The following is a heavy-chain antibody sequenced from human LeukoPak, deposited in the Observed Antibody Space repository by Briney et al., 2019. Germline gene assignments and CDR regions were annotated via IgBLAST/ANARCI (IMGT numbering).Heavy chain of an antibody. Sequence: GGSLRLSCAASGFTFSSYWMSWVRQAPGKGLEWVANIKQDGSEKYYVDSVKGRFTISRDNAKNSLYLQMNSLRAEDTAVYYCAKDGAFGELLLNWFDPWGQGTLVTVSS. CDR1: GFTFSSYW. D-gene: IGHD3-10*01. J-gene: IGHJ5*02. CDR2: IKQDGSEK. V-gene: IGHV3-7*03. CDR3: AKDGAFGELLLNWFDP.